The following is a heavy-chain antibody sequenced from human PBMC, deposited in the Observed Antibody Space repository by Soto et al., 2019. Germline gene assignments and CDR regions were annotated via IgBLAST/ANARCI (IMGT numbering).Heavy chain of an antibody. Sequence: SVSNAWMNWVRQAPGKGLEWVGRIKNKTDGGTTDYAAPVKGRFTISRDDSKNTLYLQMNSLKTEDTAVYYCTTLSGSAADYWGQGTLVTVSS. D-gene: IGHD1-26*01. CDR1: SVSNAW. V-gene: IGHV3-15*07. CDR2: IKNKTDGGTT. J-gene: IGHJ4*02. CDR3: TTLSGSAADY.